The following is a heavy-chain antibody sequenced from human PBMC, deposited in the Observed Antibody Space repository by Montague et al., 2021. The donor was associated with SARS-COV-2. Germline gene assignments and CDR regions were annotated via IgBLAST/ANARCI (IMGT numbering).Heavy chain of an antibody. CDR3: AGSPPGIAAAGTVAAFDI. CDR1: GGSFSPYY. D-gene: IGHD6-13*01. J-gene: IGHJ3*02. CDR2: IDHSGNT. Sequence: SETLSLTCAVYGGSFSPYYWAWIRQSPGKGLEWIGNIDHSGNTNYNPSLKSRVSISVDTSSSQFSLKLSSVTAADTAVYYCAGSPPGIAAAGTVAAFDIWGQGTMVTVSS. V-gene: IGHV4-34*01.